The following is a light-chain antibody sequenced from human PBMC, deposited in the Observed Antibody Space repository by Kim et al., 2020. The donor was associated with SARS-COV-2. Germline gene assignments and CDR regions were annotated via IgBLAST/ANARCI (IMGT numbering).Light chain of an antibody. V-gene: IGKV3-20*01. CDR2: DAS. CDR1: QSVSNSY. J-gene: IGKJ2*01. CDR3: QQYGDSPYT. Sequence: EIVLTQSPGTLSLSAGERVTLSCRASQSVSNSYLAWHQQKPGQAPRLLIYDASSRATGIPDRFSGSRSGTDFTLTISRLEPEDFAVYYCQQYGDSPYTFGQGTKLEI.